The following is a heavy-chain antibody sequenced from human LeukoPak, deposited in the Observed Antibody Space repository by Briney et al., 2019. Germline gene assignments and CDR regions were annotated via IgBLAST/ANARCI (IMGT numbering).Heavy chain of an antibody. Sequence: WETLSLTCTVSGGSISSSSYYWGWIRQPPGKGLEWIGSIYYSGSTYYNPSLKSRVTISVDTSKNQFSLKLSSVTAADTAVYYCARPIPGYYYYYMDVWGKGTTVTVSS. J-gene: IGHJ6*03. D-gene: IGHD2-2*02. CDR2: IYYSGST. CDR3: ARPIPGYYYYYMDV. V-gene: IGHV4-39*01. CDR1: GGSISSSSYY.